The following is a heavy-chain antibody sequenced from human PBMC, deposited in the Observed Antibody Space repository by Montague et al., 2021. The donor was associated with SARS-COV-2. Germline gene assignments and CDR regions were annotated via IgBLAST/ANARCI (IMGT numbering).Heavy chain of an antibody. CDR2: INHRGTS. CDR3: AGWGRDGAFDI. D-gene: IGHD3-16*01. J-gene: IGHJ3*02. V-gene: IGHV4-34*01. Sequence: SETLSLTCAVYGGSITDYYWSWIRQPPGKGLEWIGEINHRGTSNYNPSLKSRVSISVDTSKNQFSLKLSSVTAADTAVYYCAGWGRDGAFDIWGQGTMVTVSS. CDR1: GGSITDYY.